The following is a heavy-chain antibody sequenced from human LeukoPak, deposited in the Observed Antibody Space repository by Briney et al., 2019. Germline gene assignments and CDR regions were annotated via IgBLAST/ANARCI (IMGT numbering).Heavy chain of an antibody. CDR2: IYYSGST. CDR3: ARGEYYYGSGSYSH. V-gene: IGHV4-31*03. CDR1: GGSISSGDYY. J-gene: IGHJ4*02. D-gene: IGHD3-10*01. Sequence: SETLSLTCTVSGGSISSGDYYWSWIRQHPGKGLEGIGYIYYSGSTYYNPSLKSRVTISVDTSKNQFSLKLSSVTAADTAVYYCARGEYYYGSGSYSHWGQGTLVTVSS.